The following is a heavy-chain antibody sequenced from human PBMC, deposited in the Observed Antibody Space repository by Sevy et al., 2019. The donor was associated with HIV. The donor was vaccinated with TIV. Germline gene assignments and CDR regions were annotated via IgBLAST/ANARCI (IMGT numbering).Heavy chain of an antibody. D-gene: IGHD3-3*01. CDR2: IKQDGSEK. CDR3: TRFQLLEWLLFHYGMDV. Sequence: GGSLRLSCAASGFTFSSYWMSWVRHAPGKGLEWVANIKQDGSEKYYVDSVKGRFTISRDNAKNSLYLQMNSLRAEVTAVYYCTRFQLLEWLLFHYGMDVWGQGTTVTVSS. CDR1: GFTFSSYW. J-gene: IGHJ6*02. V-gene: IGHV3-7*01.